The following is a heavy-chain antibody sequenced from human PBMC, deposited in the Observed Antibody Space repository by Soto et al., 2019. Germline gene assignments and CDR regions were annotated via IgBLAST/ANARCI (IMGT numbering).Heavy chain of an antibody. V-gene: IGHV3-23*01. CDR1: GFTFSSYA. CDR3: AKDRAYFENYYYYYMDV. J-gene: IGHJ6*03. CDR2: ISGSGGST. Sequence: AGGSLRLSCAASGFTFSSYAMSWVRQAPGKGLEWVSAISGSGGSTYYADSVKGRFTISRDNSKNTLYLQMNSLRAEDTAVYYCAKDRAYFENYYYYYMDVWGKGTTVTVSS. D-gene: IGHD3-16*01.